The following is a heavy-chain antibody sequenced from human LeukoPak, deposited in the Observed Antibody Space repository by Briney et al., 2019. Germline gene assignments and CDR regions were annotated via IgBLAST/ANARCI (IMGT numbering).Heavy chain of an antibody. CDR3: ARVASSSWLNWLDP. Sequence: SETLSLTCAVYGGSFNDYYWSWIRQSPGTGLEWIGEIHHSGSTNYNSSLESRVTMTTDTSTSTAYMELRSLRSDDTAVYYCARVASSSWLNWLDPWGQGTLVTVSS. D-gene: IGHD6-13*01. J-gene: IGHJ5*02. V-gene: IGHV4-34*10. CDR2: IHHSGST. CDR1: GGSFNDYY.